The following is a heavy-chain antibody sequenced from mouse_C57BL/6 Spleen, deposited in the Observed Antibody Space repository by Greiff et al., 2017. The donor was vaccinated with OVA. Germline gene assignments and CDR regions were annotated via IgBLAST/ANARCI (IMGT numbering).Heavy chain of an antibody. CDR2: IYPGDGDT. D-gene: IGHD1-1*01. Sequence: QVQLQQSGAELVKPGASVKISCKASGYAFSSYWMNWVKQRPGKGLEWIGQIYPGDGDTNYNGKFKGKATLTADKSSSTAYMQLSSLTSEDSAVYFCARTTTVVENAMDYWGQGTSVTVSS. V-gene: IGHV1-80*01. CDR1: GYAFSSYW. J-gene: IGHJ4*01. CDR3: ARTTTVVENAMDY.